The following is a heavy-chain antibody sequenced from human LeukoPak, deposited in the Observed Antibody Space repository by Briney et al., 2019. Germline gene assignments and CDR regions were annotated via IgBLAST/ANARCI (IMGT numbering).Heavy chain of an antibody. CDR2: IYLRGNT. Sequence: PSGTLSLTCAISGGSITSSNWWTWVRQPPGKGLEWVGEIYLRGNTNYNPSLESRVSISVDESKTQLSLRLESVTAADTAVYYCARGTITTVTDSWGPGPLVTVSS. D-gene: IGHD4-17*01. J-gene: IGHJ4*02. CDR3: ARGTITTVTDS. V-gene: IGHV4-4*02. CDR1: GGSITSSNW.